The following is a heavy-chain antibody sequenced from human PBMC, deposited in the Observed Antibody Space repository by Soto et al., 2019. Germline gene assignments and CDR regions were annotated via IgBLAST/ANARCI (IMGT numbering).Heavy chain of an antibody. Sequence: PGESLKISCKGSGYSFTSYWISWVRQMPGKGLEWMGRIDPSDSYTNYSPSFQGHVTISADKSISTAYLQWSSLKASDTAMYYCAIAVAGLELTSYYYYYGMDVWGQGTTVTVSS. CDR3: AIAVAGLELTSYYYYYGMDV. D-gene: IGHD6-19*01. V-gene: IGHV5-10-1*01. CDR1: GYSFTSYW. CDR2: IDPSDSYT. J-gene: IGHJ6*02.